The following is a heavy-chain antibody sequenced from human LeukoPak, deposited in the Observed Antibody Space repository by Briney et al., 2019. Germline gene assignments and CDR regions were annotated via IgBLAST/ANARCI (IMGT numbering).Heavy chain of an antibody. CDR3: ARNYGDYPYYYYYMDV. D-gene: IGHD4-17*01. CDR1: GGSISSGSYY. Sequence: PSETLSLTCTVSGGSISSGSYYWSWIRQPAGKGLEWIGRIYTSGSTNYNPSLKSRVTISVDTSKNQFSLKLSSVTAADTAVYYCARNYGDYPYYYYYMDVWGKGTTVTISS. V-gene: IGHV4-61*02. J-gene: IGHJ6*03. CDR2: IYTSGST.